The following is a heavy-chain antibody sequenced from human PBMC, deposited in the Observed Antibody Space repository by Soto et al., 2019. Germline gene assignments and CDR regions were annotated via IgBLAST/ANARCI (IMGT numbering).Heavy chain of an antibody. D-gene: IGHD6-13*01. CDR2: IYYSGST. J-gene: IGHJ6*02. Sequence: QVQLQESGPGLVKPSQTLSLTCTVSGGSISSGDYYWSWIRQPPGKGLEWIGYIYYSGSTYYNPSLKSRVTISVDTSKNQFSLKLSSVTAADTAVYYCAREQAAAVTDYYYGMDVWGQGTTVTVSS. CDR1: GGSISSGDYY. CDR3: AREQAAAVTDYYYGMDV. V-gene: IGHV4-30-4*01.